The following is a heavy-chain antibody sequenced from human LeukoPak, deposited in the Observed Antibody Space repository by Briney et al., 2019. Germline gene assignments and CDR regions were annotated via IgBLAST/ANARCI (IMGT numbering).Heavy chain of an antibody. J-gene: IGHJ6*02. V-gene: IGHV3-7*01. Sequence: GGSLRLSCAASGFTFSSYWMSWVRQAPGKGLEWVANIKQDGSEKYYVDSVKGRFTISRDNAKNSLYLQMNSLRAEDTAVYYCARETYYDILTGYYTVVGWDVWGQGTTVTVSS. CDR2: IKQDGSEK. D-gene: IGHD3-9*01. CDR1: GFTFSSYW. CDR3: ARETYYDILTGYYTVVGWDV.